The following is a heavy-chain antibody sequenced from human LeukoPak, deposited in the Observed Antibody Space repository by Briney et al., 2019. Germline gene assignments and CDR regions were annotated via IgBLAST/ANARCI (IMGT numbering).Heavy chain of an antibody. CDR1: GFTFSSYS. Sequence: PGGSLGLSCAASGFTFSSYSMNWVRQAPGKGLEWVSSISSSSSYIYYADSVKGRFTISRDNAKNSLYLQMNSLRAEDTAVYYCARDSSGWYPVVYWGQGTLVTVSS. CDR3: ARDSSGWYPVVY. V-gene: IGHV3-21*01. D-gene: IGHD6-19*01. J-gene: IGHJ4*02. CDR2: ISSSSSYI.